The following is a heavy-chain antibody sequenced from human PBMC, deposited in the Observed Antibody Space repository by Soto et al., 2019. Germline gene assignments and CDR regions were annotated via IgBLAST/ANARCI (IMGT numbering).Heavy chain of an antibody. D-gene: IGHD1-20*01. CDR1: GYTFTGYY. CDR3: AREVTGAGYDY. Sequence: GASVKVSCKASGYTFTGYYMHWVRQAPGQGLEWMGWINPNSGGTNYAQKFQGWVTMTRDTSISTAYMELSRLRSDDTAVYYCAREVTGAGYDYWGQGTLVPVSS. V-gene: IGHV1-2*04. J-gene: IGHJ4*02. CDR2: INPNSGGT.